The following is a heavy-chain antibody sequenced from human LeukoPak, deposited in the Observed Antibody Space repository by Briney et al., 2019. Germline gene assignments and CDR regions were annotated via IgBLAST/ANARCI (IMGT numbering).Heavy chain of an antibody. V-gene: IGHV4-34*01. CDR1: GGSFSGYY. CDR3: ARPRNYYDSSRGFDP. CDR2: INHSGST. D-gene: IGHD3-22*01. J-gene: IGHJ5*02. Sequence: SETLSLTCAVYGGSFSGYYWSWIRQPPGKGLEWIGEINHSGSTNYNPSLKSRVTISVDTSKNQFSLKLSSVTAADTAVCYCARPRNYYDSSRGFDPWGQGTLVTVSS.